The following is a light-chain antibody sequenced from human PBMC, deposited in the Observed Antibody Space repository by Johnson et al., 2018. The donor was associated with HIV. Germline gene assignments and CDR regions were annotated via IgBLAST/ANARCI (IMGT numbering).Light chain of an antibody. J-gene: IGLJ1*01. CDR2: KNN. V-gene: IGLV1-51*02. CDR3: GTWDSSLRSGF. CDR1: SSTFGNSY. Sequence: QSVLTQPPSVSAAPGQRVTISCSGASSTFGNSYISWYQLLPGSTPKLLVFKNNERPSGIPDRFSGSNSGTSATLDITGLQTGDEADYYCGTWDSSLRSGFFGTGTKVTVL.